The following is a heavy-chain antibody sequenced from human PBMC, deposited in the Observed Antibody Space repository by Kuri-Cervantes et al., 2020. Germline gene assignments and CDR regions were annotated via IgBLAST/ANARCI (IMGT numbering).Heavy chain of an antibody. CDR3: ARFPGAVRGIIIPYFDY. J-gene: IGHJ4*02. D-gene: IGHD3-10*01. CDR1: GGSFSGYY. V-gene: IGHV4-34*01. Sequence: SETLSLTCAVYGGSFSGYYWTWVRQPPGRGLEWIGEINHDRTTNYNPSLKSRVSISVDTSKNQFSLNLRSVTAADTAVYYCARFPGAVRGIIIPYFDYWGQGTLVTVSS. CDR2: INHDRTT.